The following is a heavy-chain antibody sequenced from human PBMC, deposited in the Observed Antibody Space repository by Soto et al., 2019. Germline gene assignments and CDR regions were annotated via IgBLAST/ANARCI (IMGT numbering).Heavy chain of an antibody. CDR3: ARDYYAQRVSFDP. D-gene: IGHD3-22*01. Sequence: SETLSLTCTVSGGSISTSGYFWGWIRQPPGKGLEWIGTIYHSGSTNYNPSLKSRVTISVDKSKNQFSLKLSSVTAADTAVYYCARDYYAQRVSFDPWGQGTLVTVSS. V-gene: IGHV4-39*07. CDR1: GGSISTSGYF. J-gene: IGHJ5*02. CDR2: IYHSGST.